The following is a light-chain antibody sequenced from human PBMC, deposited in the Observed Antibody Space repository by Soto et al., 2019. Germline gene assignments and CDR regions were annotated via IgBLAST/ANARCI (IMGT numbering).Light chain of an antibody. V-gene: IGKV1-8*01. CDR1: QGISSY. CDR2: AAS. Sequence: AIRMTQSPSSLSASTGDRVTITCRASQGISSYLAWYQQKPGKAPKLLIYAASTLQSGVPSRFSGSGSGTDLALTISCLQSEDFATYYCQQYYSYLLPVGAGTKVDIK. J-gene: IGKJ4*01. CDR3: QQYYSYLLP.